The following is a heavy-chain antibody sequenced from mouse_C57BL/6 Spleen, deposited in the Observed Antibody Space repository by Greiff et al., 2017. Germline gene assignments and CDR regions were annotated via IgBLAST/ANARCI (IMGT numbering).Heavy chain of an antibody. CDR2: INPSTGGT. Sequence: VQLQQSGPELVKPGASVKISCKASGYSFTGYYMNWVKQSPEKSLEWIGEINPSTGGTTYNQKFKAKATLTVDKSSSTAYMPLKSRTSEDSAVYYCARRGFDYWGQGTTLTVSS. V-gene: IGHV1-42*01. CDR1: GYSFTGYY. CDR3: ARRGFDY. J-gene: IGHJ2*01.